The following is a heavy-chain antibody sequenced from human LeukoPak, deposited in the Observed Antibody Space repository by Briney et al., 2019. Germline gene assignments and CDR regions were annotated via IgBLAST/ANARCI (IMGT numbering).Heavy chain of an antibody. V-gene: IGHV1-18*01. CDR1: TYTLTNYG. CDR3: ASHRGYYDSSGYSNWALFDY. CDR2: ISAYNGNT. D-gene: IGHD3-22*01. J-gene: IGHJ4*02. Sequence: ASVKVSCKASTYTLTNYGISWVRQAPGQGLEWMGWISAYNGNTNYAQKLQGRVTMTTDTSTSTAYMELRSLRSDDTAVYYCASHRGYYDSSGYSNWALFDYWGQGTLVTVSP.